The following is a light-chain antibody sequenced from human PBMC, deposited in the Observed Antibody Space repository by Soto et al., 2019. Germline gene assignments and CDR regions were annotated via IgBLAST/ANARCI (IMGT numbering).Light chain of an antibody. CDR1: QNIPRF. CDR3: QQTYSAPGT. V-gene: IGKV1-39*01. J-gene: IGKJ1*01. CDR2: VTS. Sequence: DIQMTQSPSSLSASVGDRVTVTCRPSQNIPRFLNWYQEKPGKAPKVLINVTSNLENGVPSRFSGSGSGTEFTLTISSLQPEDFATYYCQQTYSAPGTFGQGTRVEV.